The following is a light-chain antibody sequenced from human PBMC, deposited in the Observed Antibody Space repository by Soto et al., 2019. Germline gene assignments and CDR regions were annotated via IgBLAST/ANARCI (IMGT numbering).Light chain of an antibody. V-gene: IGKV1-5*01. CDR3: QHHNSYSQT. CDR1: QGIRYY. Sequence: DIHLTQSPPTLSASVGDRVTITCRASQGIRYYLAWYQQMPGKAPKLLIYGASSLQSGVPSRFSGSGSGTEFTLTISSLQPDDFATYFCQHHNSYSQTFGQGTKVDIK. J-gene: IGKJ1*01. CDR2: GAS.